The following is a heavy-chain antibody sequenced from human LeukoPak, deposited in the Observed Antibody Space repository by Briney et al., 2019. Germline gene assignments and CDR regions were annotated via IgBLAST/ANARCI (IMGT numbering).Heavy chain of an antibody. CDR1: GGSFSGYY. CDR3: ASAQKPVDGYNDGRGSPFDY. J-gene: IGHJ4*02. D-gene: IGHD5-24*01. CDR2: IHHSGST. Sequence: SETLSLTRAVYGGSFSGYYWSWIRQPPGKGLEWIGEIHHSGSTNYNPSLKSRVTISVDTSKNQFSLKLSSVTAADTAVYYCASAQKPVDGYNDGRGSPFDYWGQGTLVTVSS. V-gene: IGHV4-34*01.